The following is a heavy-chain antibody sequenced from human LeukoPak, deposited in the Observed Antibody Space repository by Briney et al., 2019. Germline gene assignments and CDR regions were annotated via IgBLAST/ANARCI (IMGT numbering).Heavy chain of an antibody. J-gene: IGHJ5*02. Sequence: PGGSLRLSWAAAGFTVSSYAMSWVRQAPGKGLEWVSTISGGGVTTYYADSVKGRLTISRDNSKNTVSLQMNSLRDDDTAVYFCARESPVAAVGRSWFDPWGQGTLVTVSS. D-gene: IGHD6-13*01. V-gene: IGHV3-23*01. CDR2: ISGGGVTT. CDR1: GFTVSSYA. CDR3: ARESPVAAVGRSWFDP.